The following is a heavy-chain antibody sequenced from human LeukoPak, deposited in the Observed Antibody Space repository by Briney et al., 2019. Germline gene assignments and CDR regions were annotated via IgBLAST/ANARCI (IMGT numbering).Heavy chain of an antibody. D-gene: IGHD2-2*01. V-gene: IGHV4-34*01. CDR1: GGSFSGYY. Sequence: SETLSLTCAVYGGSFSGYYWSWIRQPPGKGLEWIGEINHSGSTNYNPSLKSRVTISVDTSKNQFSLKLSSVTAADTAVYYCARGRNDCSSTSCSPGGGDYGGQGTLVTVSS. J-gene: IGHJ4*02. CDR3: ARGRNDCSSTSCSPGGGDY. CDR2: INHSGST.